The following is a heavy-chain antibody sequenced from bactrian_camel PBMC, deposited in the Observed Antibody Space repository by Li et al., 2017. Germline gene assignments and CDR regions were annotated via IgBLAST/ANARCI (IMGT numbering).Heavy chain of an antibody. D-gene: IGHD6*01. V-gene: IGHV3S31*01. CDR3: ASETTAGRAV. CDR1: GFTFSRYF. J-gene: IGHJ4*01. CDR2: ISGGADKT. Sequence: VQLVESGGGSVQPGGSLRLSCAVSGFTFSRYFMSWVRLAPGKGLEWVSAISGGADKTYNADSVKGRFTISRDNVKNTLYLQMSSLKPEDTAVYYCASETTAGRAVWGQGTQVTVS.